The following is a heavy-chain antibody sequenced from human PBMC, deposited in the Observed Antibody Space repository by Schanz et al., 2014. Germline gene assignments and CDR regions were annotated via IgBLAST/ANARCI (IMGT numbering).Heavy chain of an antibody. J-gene: IGHJ4*02. D-gene: IGHD3-3*01. V-gene: IGHV3-30-3*01. CDR1: GFTFSSYA. CDR3: VRDSFVAFDY. Sequence: QVQLVESGGGVVQPGRSLRLSCAASGFTFSSYAMHWVRQAPGKGLEWVAVMSYDGSNKYYADSVKGRFTISRDNAKNYLYLQMNSLRDEDAADYYCVRDSFVAFDYWGQGTLVTVSS. CDR2: MSYDGSNK.